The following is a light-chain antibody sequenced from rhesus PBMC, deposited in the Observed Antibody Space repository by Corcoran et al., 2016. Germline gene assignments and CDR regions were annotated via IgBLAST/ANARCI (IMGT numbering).Light chain of an antibody. CDR2: EVI. V-gene: IGLV2-13*02. CDR1: RSDIGGYNR. CDR3: SSYASSSAYI. Sequence: QAALTQSPPVSGSPGQSVTISCPGTRSDIGGYNRVSGYQQHPGKAPKLMIYEVIKRPSGVSDRFSGSKSGNTASLTIAGLQAEDEADYYCSSYASSSAYIFGAGTRLTVL. J-gene: IGLJ1*01.